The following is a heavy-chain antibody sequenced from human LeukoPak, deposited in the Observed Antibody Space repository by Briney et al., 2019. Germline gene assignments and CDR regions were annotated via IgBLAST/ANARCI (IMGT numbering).Heavy chain of an antibody. CDR1: GFIFSNYG. Sequence: GGSLRLSCAASGFIFSNYGMNWVRQAPGKGLEWVAAISASGSATSYADSVRGRFTISRDNSKSTTYLQMNSLRAEDTAVYYCAKHKENYGDSCLDDYWGQGTLVTVSS. V-gene: IGHV3-23*01. J-gene: IGHJ4*02. D-gene: IGHD4-17*01. CDR3: AKHKENYGDSCLDDY. CDR2: ISASGSAT.